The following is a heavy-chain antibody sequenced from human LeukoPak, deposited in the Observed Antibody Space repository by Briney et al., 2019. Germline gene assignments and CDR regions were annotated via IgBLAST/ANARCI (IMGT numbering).Heavy chain of an antibody. CDR2: INTNTGNP. J-gene: IGHJ4*02. CDR3: ARGNFDPRLHSSGWYRVDY. V-gene: IGHV7-4-1*02. Sequence: ASVKVSCKASGYTFTSYAMNWVRQAPGQGLEWMGWINTNTGNPTYAQGFTGRFVFSLDTSVSTAYLQISSPKAEDTAVYYCARGNFDPRLHSSGWYRVDYWGQGTLVTVSS. D-gene: IGHD6-19*01. CDR1: GYTFTSYA.